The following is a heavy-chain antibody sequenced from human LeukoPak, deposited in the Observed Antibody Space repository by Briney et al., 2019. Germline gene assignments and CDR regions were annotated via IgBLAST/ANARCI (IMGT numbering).Heavy chain of an antibody. D-gene: IGHD3-10*01. CDR3: AREVRQPYYFDY. J-gene: IGHJ4*02. CDR2: IIPIFGTA. CDR1: GGTFSSYA. Sequence: GASVKVSCTASGGTFSSYAISWVRQAPGQGLEWMGGIIPIFGTANYAQKFQGRVTITTDESTSTAYMELSSLRSEDTAVYYCAREVRQPYYFDYWGQGTLVTVSS. V-gene: IGHV1-69*05.